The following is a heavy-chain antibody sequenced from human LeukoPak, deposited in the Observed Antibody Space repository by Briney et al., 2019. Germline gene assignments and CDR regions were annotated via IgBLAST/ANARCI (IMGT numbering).Heavy chain of an antibody. J-gene: IGHJ6*03. V-gene: IGHV1-2*02. CDR3: AKDLIPDDYYYMDV. CDR2: INPNSGGT. D-gene: IGHD1-14*01. CDR1: GYTFTGYY. Sequence: GASVKVSCKASGYTFTGYYIHWVRQAPGQGLEWLGWINPNSGGTNYAQKFQGRVTMTRDTSITTAYMDLTRLRSDDTAVYYCAKDLIPDDYYYMDVWGEGTTVIVSS.